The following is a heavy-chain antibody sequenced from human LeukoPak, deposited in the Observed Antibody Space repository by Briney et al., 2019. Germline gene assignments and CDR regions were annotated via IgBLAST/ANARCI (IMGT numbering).Heavy chain of an antibody. Sequence: GGSLRLSCAASGFTFSSYNMNWVRQAPGKGLEWVSVIYSGGSTYYAGSVKGRFTMSRDNSKSTLYLQMNNLRAEDTALYYCARDLKSSGWYEGFDYWGQGTLVTVSS. D-gene: IGHD6-19*01. CDR2: IYSGGST. J-gene: IGHJ4*02. CDR3: ARDLKSSGWYEGFDY. CDR1: GFTFSSYN. V-gene: IGHV3-53*01.